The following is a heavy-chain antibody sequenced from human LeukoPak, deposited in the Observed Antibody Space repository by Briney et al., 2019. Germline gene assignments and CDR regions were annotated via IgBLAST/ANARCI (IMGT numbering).Heavy chain of an antibody. CDR1: GFTFSSYA. J-gene: IGHJ4*02. D-gene: IGHD3-10*01. CDR3: AKNYYGSGSTLDY. V-gene: IGHV3-23*01. Sequence: EGSLRPSCAASGFTFSSYAMSWVRQAPGKGLEWVSAISGSGGSTYYADSVKGRFTISRDNSKNTLYLQMNSLRAEDTAVYYCAKNYYGSGSTLDYWGQGTLVTVSS. CDR2: ISGSGGST.